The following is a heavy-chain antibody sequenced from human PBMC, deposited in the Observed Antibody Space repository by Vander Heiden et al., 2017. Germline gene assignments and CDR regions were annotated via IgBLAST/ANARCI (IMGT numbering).Heavy chain of an antibody. D-gene: IGHD2-15*01. V-gene: IGHV1-8*01. CDR3: AKSAGYCSGGSCYSGDWFDP. Sequence: QVQLVQSEAEVKKPGASVKVSCKASGYTFTSYDINWVRQATGQGLEWMGWMNPNSGNTGYAQKFQGRVTMTRNTSISTAYMELSSLRSEDTAVYYCAKSAGYCSGGSCYSGDWFDPWGQGTLVTVSS. J-gene: IGHJ5*02. CDR1: GYTFTSYD. CDR2: MNPNSGNT.